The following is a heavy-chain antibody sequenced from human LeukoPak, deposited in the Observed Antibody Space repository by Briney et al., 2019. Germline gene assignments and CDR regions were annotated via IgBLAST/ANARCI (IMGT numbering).Heavy chain of an antibody. J-gene: IGHJ6*02. V-gene: IGHV4-39*01. CDR2: IYYSGST. CDR3: ARQYYYYGMDV. CDR1: GGSISSSSYY. Sequence: SETLSLTCTVSGGSISSSSYYWGWIRQPPGKGLEWIGSIYYSGSTYYNPSLKSRVTISVDTSKNQFSLKLGSVTAADTAVYYCARQYYYYGMDVWGQGTTVTVSS.